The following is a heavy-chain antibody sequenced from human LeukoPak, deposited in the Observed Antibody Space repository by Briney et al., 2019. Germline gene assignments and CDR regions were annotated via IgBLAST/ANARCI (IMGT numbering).Heavy chain of an antibody. CDR3: AKHYMGSYNNRGLDS. CDR1: GGSISSSSYY. Sequence: KSSATLSLTCTVSGGSISSSSYYWGWIRQPPGKGLAWIGTIYYSGYTYYNPSLESRVTISVDTSKNKFSLKLSSVTAADTAVYYCAKHYMGSYNNRGLDSWGQGTLVTVSS. D-gene: IGHD3-10*01. J-gene: IGHJ4*02. CDR2: IYYSGYT. V-gene: IGHV4-39*01.